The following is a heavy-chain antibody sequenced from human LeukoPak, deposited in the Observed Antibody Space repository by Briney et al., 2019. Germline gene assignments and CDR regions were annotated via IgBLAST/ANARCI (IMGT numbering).Heavy chain of an antibody. CDR3: ASDLDYYGSGSYYGQANLTDY. Sequence: GGSLRLSCAASGFTFSSYSMNWVRQAPGKGLEWVAVISYDGSNKYYADSVKSRFTISRDNSKNTLYLQMNSLRAEDTAVYYCASDLDYYGSGSYYGQANLTDYWGQGTLVTVSS. CDR2: ISYDGSNK. CDR1: GFTFSSYS. D-gene: IGHD3-10*01. J-gene: IGHJ4*02. V-gene: IGHV3-30*03.